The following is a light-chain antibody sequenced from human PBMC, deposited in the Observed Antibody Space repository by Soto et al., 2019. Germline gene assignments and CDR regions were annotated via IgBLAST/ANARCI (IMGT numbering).Light chain of an antibody. CDR2: EAN. J-gene: IGLJ2*01. CDR1: SSDVGNYNL. V-gene: IGLV2-23*01. Sequence: QSVLAQPASVSGSPGQSITISCTGTSSDVGNYNLVSWCQQHPGRAPKLIIYEANERPSGVSDRFSGSKSGITASLTISGLQPEDEADYYCCSYAGSNTYVLFGGGTKVTVL. CDR3: CSYAGSNTYVL.